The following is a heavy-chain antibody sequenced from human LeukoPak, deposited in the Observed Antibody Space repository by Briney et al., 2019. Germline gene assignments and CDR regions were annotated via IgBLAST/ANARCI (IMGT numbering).Heavy chain of an antibody. D-gene: IGHD2-2*01. J-gene: IGHJ5*02. CDR1: GYTFTGYY. Sequence: ASVKVSCKASGYTFTGYYMHWVRQAPGQGLEWMGRINSNSGGTNYAQKFQGRVTMTRDTSISTAYTELSRLRSDDTAVYYCARVPDIMNYQLLLNEWFDPWGQGTLVTVSS. CDR3: ARVPDIMNYQLLLNEWFDP. V-gene: IGHV1-2*06. CDR2: INSNSGGT.